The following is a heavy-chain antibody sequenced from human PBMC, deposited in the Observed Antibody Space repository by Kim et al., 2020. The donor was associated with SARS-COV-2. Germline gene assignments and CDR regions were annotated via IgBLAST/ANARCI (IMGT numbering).Heavy chain of an antibody. CDR3: SREEAVVGAH. CDR1: GYTFTSYD. V-gene: IGHV1-8*01. CDR2: VSPSSGNT. Sequence: ASVKVSCKASGYTFTSYDINWVRQATGQGLEWLGWVSPSSGNTAYAQKFQGRVTMTRGTSKSTAYMELSSLSSEDTATYYCSREEAVVGAHWGQGTLVTVSS. J-gene: IGHJ4*02. D-gene: IGHD6-19*01.